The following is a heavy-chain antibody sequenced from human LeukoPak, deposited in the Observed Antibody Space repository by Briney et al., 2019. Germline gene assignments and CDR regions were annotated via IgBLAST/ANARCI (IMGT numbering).Heavy chain of an antibody. V-gene: IGHV3-21*01. D-gene: IGHD2-8*02. CDR3: ASYWYYYYYMDV. Sequence: GGSLRLSCAASGFTFSSYSMNWVRQAPGKGLEWVSTISSSSSYIYYADSVKGRFTISRDNAKNSLYLQMNSLRAEDTAVYYCASYWYYYYYMDVWGKETTVTVSS. CDR2: ISSSSSYI. CDR1: GFTFSSYS. J-gene: IGHJ6*03.